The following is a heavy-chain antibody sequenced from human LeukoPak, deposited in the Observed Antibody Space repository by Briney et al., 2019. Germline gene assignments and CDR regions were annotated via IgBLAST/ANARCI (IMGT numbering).Heavy chain of an antibody. CDR3: ARNLLPIARYWFDP. J-gene: IGHJ5*02. Sequence: ASVKVSCKASGGTFTSYGISWVRQAPGQGLEWMGWISAYNGNTNYAQKLQGRVTLTTDTSTSTAYMELSSLRSEDTAVYYCARNLLPIARYWFDPWGQGTLVTVSS. CDR2: ISAYNGNT. V-gene: IGHV1-18*01. D-gene: IGHD2/OR15-2a*01. CDR1: GGTFTSYG.